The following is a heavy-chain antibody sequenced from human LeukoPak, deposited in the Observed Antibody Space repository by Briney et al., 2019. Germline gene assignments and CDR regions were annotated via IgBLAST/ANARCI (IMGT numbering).Heavy chain of an antibody. CDR2: IYYSGST. Sequence: SETLSLTCTVSGGSISSGDYYWSWIRQPPGKGLEWIGYIYYSGSTYYNPSLKSRVAISVDTSKNQFSLKLNSVTAADTAVYYCARTGGTIDYWGQGTLVTVSS. CDR1: GGSISSGDYY. V-gene: IGHV4-30-4*01. D-gene: IGHD2-8*02. CDR3: ARTGGTIDY. J-gene: IGHJ4*02.